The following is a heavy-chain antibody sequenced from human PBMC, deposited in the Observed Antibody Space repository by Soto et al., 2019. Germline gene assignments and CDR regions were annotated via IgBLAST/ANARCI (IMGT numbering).Heavy chain of an antibody. J-gene: IGHJ4*02. V-gene: IGHV4-30-4*01. CDR3: ARGLITGSHYSGGWYYFDS. Sequence: SETLSLTCTVSGGSISSGDYYWSWIRQPPGKGLEWIGYIYYSGSTYYNPSLKSRVTISVDTSNSQFSLELSSVTAADTAVYYCARGLITGSHYSGGWYYFDSWGQGTQVTVS. D-gene: IGHD6-19*01. CDR1: GGSISSGDYY. CDR2: IYYSGST.